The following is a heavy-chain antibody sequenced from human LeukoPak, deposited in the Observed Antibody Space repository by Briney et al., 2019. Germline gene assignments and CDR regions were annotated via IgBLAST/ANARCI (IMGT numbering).Heavy chain of an antibody. V-gene: IGHV3-30*02. CDR1: GFTVSSSF. CDR3: AKDPSFRPGYFDY. Sequence: GGSLRLSCAASGFTVSSSFMSWVRQAPGKGLEWVAFIRYDGSNKYYADSVKCRFTISRDNSKNTLYLQMNSLRAEDTAVYYCAKDPSFRPGYFDYWGQGTLVTVSS. CDR2: IRYDGSNK. J-gene: IGHJ4*02.